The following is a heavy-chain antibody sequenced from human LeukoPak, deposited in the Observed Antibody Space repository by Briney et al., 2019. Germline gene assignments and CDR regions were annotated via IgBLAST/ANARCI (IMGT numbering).Heavy chain of an antibody. D-gene: IGHD6-19*01. CDR1: GGTFSSYA. Sequence: SVKVSCKASGGTFSSYAISWVRQAPGQGLEWMGGIIPIFGTANYAQKFQGRVTITADESTSTAYMELSSLRSEDTAVYYCARSSIAVAGSYYYYYMDVWGKGTTVTISS. CDR3: ARSSIAVAGSYYYYYMDV. V-gene: IGHV1-69*13. CDR2: IIPIFGTA. J-gene: IGHJ6*03.